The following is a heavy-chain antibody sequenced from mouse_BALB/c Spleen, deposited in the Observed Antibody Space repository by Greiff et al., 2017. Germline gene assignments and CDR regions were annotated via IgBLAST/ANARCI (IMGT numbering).Heavy chain of an antibody. CDR2: IRSKSNNYAT. Sequence: EVQVVESGGGLVQPKGSLKLSCAASGFTFNTYAMNWVRQAPGKGLEWVARIRSKSNNYATYYADSVKDRFTISRDDSQSMLYLQMNNLKTEDTAMYYCVRRSYAMDYWGQGTSVTVSS. J-gene: IGHJ4*01. CDR3: VRRSYAMDY. CDR1: GFTFNTYA. V-gene: IGHV10-1*02.